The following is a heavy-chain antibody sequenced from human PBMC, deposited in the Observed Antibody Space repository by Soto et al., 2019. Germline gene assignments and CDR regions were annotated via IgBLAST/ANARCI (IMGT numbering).Heavy chain of an antibody. CDR1: GGTFSSYA. V-gene: IGHV1-69*01. Sequence: QVQLVQSGAEVKKPGSSVKVSCKASGGTFSSYAISWVRQAPGQGLEWMGGIIPISDTTNYAQKFQGRVTITADESTSTACIELSSLRSEETAVYYCARSQGSSTSLEIYYYYYYGMDGWGQGNTVTVSS. CDR2: IIPISDTT. D-gene: IGHD2-2*01. J-gene: IGHJ6*02. CDR3: ARSQGSSTSLEIYYYYYYGMDG.